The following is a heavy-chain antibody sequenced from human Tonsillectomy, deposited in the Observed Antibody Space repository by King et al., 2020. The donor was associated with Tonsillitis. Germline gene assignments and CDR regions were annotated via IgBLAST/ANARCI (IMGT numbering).Heavy chain of an antibody. V-gene: IGHV4-59*01. CDR2: IYDSGST. J-gene: IGHJ4*02. D-gene: IGHD6-13*01. CDR3: ARGSNIAAAGTGYYFDY. CDR1: GGSISSYY. Sequence: VQLQESGPGLVKPSETLSLTCTVSGGSISSYYWSWIRQPPGKGLEWIGYIYDSGSTNYNPSLKSRGTISVDTSKNQLSLKLSSVTAADTAGYYCARGSNIAAAGTGYYFDYWGQGTLVTVSS.